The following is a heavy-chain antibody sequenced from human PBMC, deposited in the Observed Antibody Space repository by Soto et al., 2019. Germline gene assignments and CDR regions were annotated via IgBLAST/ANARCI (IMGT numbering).Heavy chain of an antibody. CDR3: ARRRGYCSGGSCYGLDY. CDR2: IWYDGSNK. J-gene: IGHJ4*02. D-gene: IGHD2-15*01. CDR1: GFTFSSYG. Sequence: QVQLVESGGGVVQPGRSLRLSCAASGFTFSSYGMHWVRQAPGKGLECVAVIWYDGSNKYYADSVKARFTISRDNSKNTLYLQMNSLRAEDTAVYYCARRRGYCSGGSCYGLDYWGQGTLVTVSS. V-gene: IGHV3-33*01.